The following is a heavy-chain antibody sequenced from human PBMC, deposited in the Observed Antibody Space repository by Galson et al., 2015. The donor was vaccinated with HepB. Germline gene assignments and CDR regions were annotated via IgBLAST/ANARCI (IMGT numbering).Heavy chain of an antibody. CDR1: GFTVSSNY. Sequence: SLRLSCAASGFTVSSNYMSWVRQAPGRGLECVSVIYSGGNTYYADSVRGRFIISRDNSKNTLYLQMNSLRVEDTAVCYCARGYSRSWYSGLGFWGQGTLVTVSS. V-gene: IGHV3-53*01. D-gene: IGHD6-13*01. CDR2: IYSGGNT. CDR3: ARGYSRSWYSGLGF. J-gene: IGHJ4*02.